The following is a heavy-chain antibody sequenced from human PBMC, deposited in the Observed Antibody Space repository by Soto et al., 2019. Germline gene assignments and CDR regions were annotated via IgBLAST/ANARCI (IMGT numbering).Heavy chain of an antibody. J-gene: IGHJ4*02. CDR2: IFPADSDT. V-gene: IGHV5-51*01. CDR3: ASCVGVPSTRNCFDY. D-gene: IGHD2-15*01. Sequence: GPSRNISRKGSGYSFSNYWIAWVRQMPGKGLEWMGFIFPADSDTKYSPSFQGQVTISADKSISTAYLQWSSLKASDTAMYYCASCVGVPSTRNCFDYWARGSLVPVSS. CDR1: GYSFSNYW.